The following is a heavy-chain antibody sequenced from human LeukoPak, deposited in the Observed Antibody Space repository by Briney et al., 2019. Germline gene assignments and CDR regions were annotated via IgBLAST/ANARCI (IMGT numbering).Heavy chain of an antibody. CDR1: GGSFSGYY. CDR2: INHSGST. D-gene: IGHD1-7*01. J-gene: IGHJ4*02. V-gene: IGHV4-34*01. Sequence: SETLSLTCAVNGGSFSGYYWSWLRQPPGKGLEWIGEINHSGSTNYNPSLKSRVTISVGTSKNQFSLKLSTVTAADTAVYYCASGGPRTLITDYWGQGTLVTVSS. CDR3: ASGGPRTLITDY.